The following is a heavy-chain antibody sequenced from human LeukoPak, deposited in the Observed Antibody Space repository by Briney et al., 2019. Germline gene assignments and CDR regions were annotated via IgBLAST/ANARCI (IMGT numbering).Heavy chain of an antibody. CDR3: ARLEYYDFWSGYYASNWFAP. CDR2: INRSGST. D-gene: IGHD3-3*01. Sequence: SETLSLTCSVYGGSFSGYYWSWIRQPPGKGLDWIVEINRSGSTNYNASLKSRVTISVDTSKNEFFVKLRSVTAADTAVYYCARLEYYDFWSGYYASNWFAPWGQGTLVTVSS. V-gene: IGHV4-34*01. J-gene: IGHJ5*02. CDR1: GGSFSGYY.